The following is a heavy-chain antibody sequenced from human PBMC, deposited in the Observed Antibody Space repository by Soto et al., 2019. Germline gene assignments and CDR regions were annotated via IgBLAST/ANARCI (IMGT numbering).Heavy chain of an antibody. CDR1: GGSISSGDYY. CDR3: AREGLGGYLDY. CDR2: IYYSGST. J-gene: IGHJ4*02. V-gene: IGHV4-30-4*01. Sequence: QVQLQESGPGLVKPSQTLSLTCTVSGGSISSGDYYWSWIRQPPGKGLEWIGYIYYSGSTYYNPSLKSRXTXSXXTSKNQFSLKLSSVTAADTAVYYCAREGLGGYLDYWGQGTLVTVSS. D-gene: IGHD3-16*01.